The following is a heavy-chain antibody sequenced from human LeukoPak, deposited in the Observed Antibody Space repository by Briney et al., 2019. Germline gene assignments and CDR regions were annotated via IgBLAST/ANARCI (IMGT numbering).Heavy chain of an antibody. CDR2: ISAYNGNT. D-gene: IGHD3-10*01. J-gene: IGHJ6*03. V-gene: IGHV1-18*04. Sequence: ASVKVSCKASGYTFTGYYMHWVRQAPGQGLEWMGWISAYNGNTNYAQKLQGRVTMTTDTSTSTAYMELRSLRSDDTAVYYCARDNMVRGVFYYYYYMDVWGKGTTVTVSS. CDR3: ARDNMVRGVFYYYYYMDV. CDR1: GYTFTGYY.